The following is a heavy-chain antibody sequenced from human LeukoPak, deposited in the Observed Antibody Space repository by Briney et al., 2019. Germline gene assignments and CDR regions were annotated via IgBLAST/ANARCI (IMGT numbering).Heavy chain of an antibody. V-gene: IGHV1-46*01. CDR3: ARGKGRIQLWHYYYYMDV. J-gene: IGHJ6*03. CDR1: GYTFTSYY. CDR2: INPSGGST. Sequence: GASVKVSCKASGYTFTSYYMHWVRQAPGQGLEWMGIINPSGGSTSYAQKFQGRVTMSRDMSTSTVYMELSSLRSEDTAVYYCARGKGRIQLWHYYYYMDVWGKGTTVTVSS. D-gene: IGHD5-18*01.